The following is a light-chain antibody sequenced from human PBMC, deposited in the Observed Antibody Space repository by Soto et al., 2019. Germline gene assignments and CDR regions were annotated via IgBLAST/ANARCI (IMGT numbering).Light chain of an antibody. CDR3: KQYNSYWT. V-gene: IGKV1-5*01. CDR2: EAS. Sequence: DIQMTQSPSTLSASVGDRVTITCRASQSISNSLAWYQQKPGKAPELLIYEASSLKSGVPSRFSGSGSVTEFTLTLSSLQPDDFATYYCKQYNSYWTFGQGTKVEIK. J-gene: IGKJ1*01. CDR1: QSISNS.